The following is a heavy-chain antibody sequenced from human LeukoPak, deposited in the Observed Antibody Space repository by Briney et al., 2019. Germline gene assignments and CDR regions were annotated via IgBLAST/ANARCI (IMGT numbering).Heavy chain of an antibody. CDR2: INQDGSET. V-gene: IGHV3-7*01. J-gene: IGHJ3*02. D-gene: IGHD3-22*01. CDR3: ARDYGTYDTSGFWAFDI. CDR1: GFSFSNFW. Sequence: GGSLRLSCAASGFSFSNFWMTWVRQVPGKGLEWVANINQDGSETYYVDSLKGRFTISRDNAKNSLFLQMNSLRAEDTAVYYCARDYGTYDTSGFWAFDIWGQGTMVTVSS.